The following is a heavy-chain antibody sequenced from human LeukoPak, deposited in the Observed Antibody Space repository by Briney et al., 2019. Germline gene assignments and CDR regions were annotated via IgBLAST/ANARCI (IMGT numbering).Heavy chain of an antibody. J-gene: IGHJ4*02. D-gene: IGHD6-13*01. CDR2: INPDNGGT. V-gene: IGHV1-2*02. CDR3: ARVAVDGLYDFDY. Sequence: ASVKVSCKASGYTFTDYFIHWVRQAPGQGLEWMGWINPDNGGTNYAQKSQGRVTMTRDTSISTANMELSRLRSDDTAVYYCARVAVDGLYDFDYWGQGTLVTVSS. CDR1: GYTFTDYF.